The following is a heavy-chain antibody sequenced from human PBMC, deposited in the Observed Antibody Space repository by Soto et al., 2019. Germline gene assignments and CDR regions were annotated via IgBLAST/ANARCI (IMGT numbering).Heavy chain of an antibody. CDR1: GYTLTELS. CDR2: FDPEDGET. D-gene: IGHD6-13*01. CDR3: ATDRRQQLVGVYYSYYGMDV. Sequence: GAXVKVSCKVSGYTLTELSMHWVRQAPGKGLEWMGGFDPEDGETIYAQKFQGRVTMTEDTSTDTAYMALSSLRSEDTAVYYCATDRRQQLVGVYYSYYGMDVWGQGTTVTVS. J-gene: IGHJ6*02. V-gene: IGHV1-24*01.